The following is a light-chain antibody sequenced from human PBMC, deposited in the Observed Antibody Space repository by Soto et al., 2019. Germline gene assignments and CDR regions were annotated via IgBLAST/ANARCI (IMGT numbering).Light chain of an antibody. J-gene: IGKJ1*01. Sequence: EILFTQSPGTLSLSPGERATLSCRASQSVSSSDLAWYQQKPGQAPRLLIYDASSRATGIPDGFSGSGSGTDFTLTISRLEPEDFAVYYCQHYGSSPWTFGQGTKV. CDR1: QSVSSSD. V-gene: IGKV3-20*01. CDR3: QHYGSSPWT. CDR2: DAS.